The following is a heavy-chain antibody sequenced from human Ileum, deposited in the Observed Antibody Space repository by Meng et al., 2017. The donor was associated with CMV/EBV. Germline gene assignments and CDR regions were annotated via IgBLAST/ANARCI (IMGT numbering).Heavy chain of an antibody. J-gene: IGHJ4*02. Sequence: LSLSCGVSGLTFNNHAMSWVRQAPGEGLQWVSSISSSGGSTYYADSVKGRFTVSRDNSKNTVSLQMNNLRAEDTALYFCATGLGGFWGQGVLVTVSS. V-gene: IGHV3-23*01. CDR1: GLTFNNHA. D-gene: IGHD3-10*01. CDR2: ISSSGGST. CDR3: ATGLGGF.